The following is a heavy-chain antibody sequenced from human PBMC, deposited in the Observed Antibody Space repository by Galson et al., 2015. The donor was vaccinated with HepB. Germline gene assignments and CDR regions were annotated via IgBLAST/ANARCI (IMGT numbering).Heavy chain of an antibody. CDR2: INHSGRV. CDR3: ARRAPISMFGQTQGFSP. V-gene: IGHV4-34*01. J-gene: IGHJ5*02. D-gene: IGHD3-3*01. Sequence: SETLSLTCAVFGGSFSGYYWNWIRQPPGEGLEWIGEINHSGRVNYNPSLKSRVTFSVDTSKNHFSLRLTSVSAADTAVYYCARRAPISMFGQTQGFSPWGQGTLVIVSS. CDR1: GGSFSGYY.